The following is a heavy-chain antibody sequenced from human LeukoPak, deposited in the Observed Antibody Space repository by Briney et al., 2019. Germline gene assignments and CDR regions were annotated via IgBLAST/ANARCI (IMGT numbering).Heavy chain of an antibody. CDR3: AGRQHIVVLTATRGDFDI. V-gene: IGHV4-59*01. CDR2: INYSGRT. Sequence: SETLSLTCTVSGGSISNYYWSWIRQPPGKGLEWIGYINYSGRTNYNPSLKSRVTMSLDTSKDQFSLKLNPLTAADTAVYYCAGRQHIVVLTATRGDFDIWGQGTMVTVSS. D-gene: IGHD2-21*02. J-gene: IGHJ3*02. CDR1: GGSISNYY.